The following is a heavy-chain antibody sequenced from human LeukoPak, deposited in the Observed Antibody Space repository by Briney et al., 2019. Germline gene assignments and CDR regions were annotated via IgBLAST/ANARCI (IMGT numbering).Heavy chain of an antibody. CDR2: ISGSGGTT. CDR3: ARLIGWIHRKGYGMDV. J-gene: IGHJ6*02. D-gene: IGHD5-18*01. Sequence: GGSLRLSCAASGFTFSSYAMTWVRQAPGKGLEWVSTISGSGGTTYYAVSVKGRFAISRDNAKNLLYLQMNSLRAEDTAVYYCARLIGWIHRKGYGMDVWGQGTTVTVSS. CDR1: GFTFSSYA. V-gene: IGHV3-23*01.